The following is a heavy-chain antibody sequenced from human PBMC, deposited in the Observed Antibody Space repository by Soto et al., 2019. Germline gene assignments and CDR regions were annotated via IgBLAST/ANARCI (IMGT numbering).Heavy chain of an antibody. Sequence: VGSLRLSCAASGFTLSDYGMNWVRQAPGKGLEWVAVISYDGSNKYYADSVKGRFTISRDNSKNTLSLQMNSLRPEDTAVYYCVKETPLKRRYYDSSGYYYFDYWGQGTLVTVSS. J-gene: IGHJ4*02. D-gene: IGHD3-22*01. CDR1: GFTLSDYG. CDR3: VKETPLKRRYYDSSGYYYFDY. CDR2: ISYDGSNK. V-gene: IGHV3-30*18.